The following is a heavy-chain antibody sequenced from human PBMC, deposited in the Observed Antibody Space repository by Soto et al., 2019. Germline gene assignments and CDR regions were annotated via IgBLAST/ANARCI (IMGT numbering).Heavy chain of an antibody. D-gene: IGHD3-22*01. J-gene: IGHJ4*02. CDR3: ATEPIYYNDGSGYYPLGH. CDR1: GYSFATYG. V-gene: IGHV1-18*04. Sequence: QVQLVQSGAEVKKPGASVKVSCKASGYSFATYGFSWVRQAPGQGLECVGWISAHNGDTHYSQKFQGRVTLTTDTSTNTGYMELRSLTSDHTAVYFCATEPIYYNDGSGYYPLGHWGQGTLVTVSS. CDR2: ISAHNGDT.